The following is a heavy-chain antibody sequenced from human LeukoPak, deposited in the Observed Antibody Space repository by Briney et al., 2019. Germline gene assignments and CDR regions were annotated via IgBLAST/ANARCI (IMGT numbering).Heavy chain of an antibody. CDR2: IKPDGSEK. J-gene: IGHJ4*02. CDR3: ARDGGSRNPGADY. D-gene: IGHD2-15*01. V-gene: IGHV3-7*01. Sequence: PGGSLRLSCAASGFTFGSYWMSWVRQAPGKGLEWVANIKPDGSEKYYVDSVKGRFTISRDNAENSLYLQMNCLRAEDTAVYYCARDGGSRNPGADYWGQGTLVTVSS. CDR1: GFTFGSYW.